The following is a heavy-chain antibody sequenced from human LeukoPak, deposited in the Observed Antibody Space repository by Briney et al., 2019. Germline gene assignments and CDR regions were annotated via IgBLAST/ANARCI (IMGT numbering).Heavy chain of an antibody. V-gene: IGHV3-30*03. J-gene: IGHJ4*02. CDR2: ISYDGNNK. Sequence: GTSLRLSCAASGFTFSNYDMHWVRQAPGKGLEWVALISYDGNNKYYADSVKGRFTISRDNSKNTLYLQMNSLRAEDTAVYFCARGVVITTGLDYWGPGTLVTVSS. CDR1: GFTFSNYD. CDR3: ARGVVITTGLDY. D-gene: IGHD3-22*01.